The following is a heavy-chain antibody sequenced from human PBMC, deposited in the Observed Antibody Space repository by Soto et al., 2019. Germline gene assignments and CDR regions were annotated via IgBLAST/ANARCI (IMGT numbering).Heavy chain of an antibody. J-gene: IGHJ4*02. CDR1: GFTFSSYG. V-gene: IGHV3-33*01. D-gene: IGHD3-16*02. CDR3: ARGWYYDYVWGSYRLDY. CDR2: IWYDGSNK. Sequence: QVQLVESGGGVVQPGRSLRLSCAASGFTFSSYGMHWVRQAPGKGLEWVAVIWYDGSNKYYADSVKGRFTISRDNSKNTLYLQMNSLRAEDTAVYYCARGWYYDYVWGSYRLDYWGQGTLVTVSS.